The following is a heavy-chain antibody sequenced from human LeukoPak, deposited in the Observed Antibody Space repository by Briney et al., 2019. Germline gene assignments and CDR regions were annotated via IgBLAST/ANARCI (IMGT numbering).Heavy chain of an antibody. CDR2: IRYDGSNK. CDR1: GFTFSTYG. Sequence: PGGSLRLSCAASGFTFSTYGMHWVRQAPGKGLEWVAFIRYDGSNKYYADSVKGRFTISRDNSKNTLYLQMNSLRAEDPAVYYCARGRRSGQWLAHIDYWGQGTLVTVSS. J-gene: IGHJ4*02. D-gene: IGHD6-19*01. V-gene: IGHV3-30*02. CDR3: ARGRRSGQWLAHIDY.